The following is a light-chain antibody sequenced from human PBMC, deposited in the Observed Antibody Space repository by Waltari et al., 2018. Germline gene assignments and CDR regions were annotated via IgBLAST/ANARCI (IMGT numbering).Light chain of an antibody. CDR1: SSDAGGYTY. Sequence: QSALTQPASVSGAPGQSITLSCTGTSSDAGGYTYVSWYQQHPGKAPKLMIYEVSNRPSGVSNRFSGSKAGNTASLTISGLQAEDEADYYCSSYTSSSTPVVFGGGTKLTVL. V-gene: IGLV2-14*01. J-gene: IGLJ2*01. CDR2: EVS. CDR3: SSYTSSSTPVV.